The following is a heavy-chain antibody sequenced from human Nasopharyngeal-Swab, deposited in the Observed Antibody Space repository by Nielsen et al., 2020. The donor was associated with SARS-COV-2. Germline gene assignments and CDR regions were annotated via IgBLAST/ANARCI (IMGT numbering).Heavy chain of an antibody. CDR3: AKDNGRITMVRGVRWFDP. CDR1: GFTFSSYW. V-gene: IGHV3-7*03. J-gene: IGHJ5*02. Sequence: LSLTCAASGFTFSSYWMSWVRQAPGKGLEWVANIKQDGSDQYYVDSVKGRFTISRDNSKNTLYLQMNSLRAEDTAVYYCAKDNGRITMVRGVRWFDPWGQGTLVTVSS. D-gene: IGHD3-10*01. CDR2: IKQDGSDQ.